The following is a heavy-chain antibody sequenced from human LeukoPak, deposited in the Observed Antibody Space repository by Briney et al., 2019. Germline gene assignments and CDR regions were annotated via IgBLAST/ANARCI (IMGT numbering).Heavy chain of an antibody. J-gene: IGHJ4*02. V-gene: IGHV3-21*01. CDR2: ISSSSSYI. CDR3: ARGYSSSWYYFDY. D-gene: IGHD6-13*01. CDR1: GFTFSSYN. Sequence: GGSLRLSCAASGFTFSSYNMNWVRQAPGKGLEWVSSISSSSSYIYYADSVKGRFTISRDNAKNSLYLQMNSLRAEDTAVYYCARGYSSSWYYFDYWGQGTLVTASS.